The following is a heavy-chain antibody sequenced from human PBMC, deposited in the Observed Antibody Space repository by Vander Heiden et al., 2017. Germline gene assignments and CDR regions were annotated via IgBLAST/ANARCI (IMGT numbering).Heavy chain of an antibody. D-gene: IGHD2-15*01. CDR3: AKEALLAGRPFDP. CDR2: ISDSAGTT. Sequence: EVQLLESGGGLVQPGGSLRLSCAASGLTFSNYARSWVRQAPGKGLEWVSAISDSAGTTYYADSVKGRFTISRDNSKNTLYLQVNSLRAEDTAVYYCAKEALLAGRPFDPWGQGTLVTVSS. J-gene: IGHJ5*02. CDR1: GLTFSNYA. V-gene: IGHV3-23*01.